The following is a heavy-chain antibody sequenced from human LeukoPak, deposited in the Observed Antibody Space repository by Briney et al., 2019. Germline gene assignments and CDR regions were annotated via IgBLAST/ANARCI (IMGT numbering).Heavy chain of an antibody. V-gene: IGHV4-30-4*01. CDR2: IYYSGST. D-gene: IGHD2-15*01. CDR3: ARDGYCSGGSCYYFDY. CDR1: GGSISSGDYY. Sequence: SQTLSLTCTVSGGSISSGDYYWSWIRQPPGKGLEWIGYIYYSGSTYYSPSLKSRVTISVDTSKNQFSLKLSSVTAADTAVYYCARDGYCSGGSCYYFDYWGQGTLVTVSS. J-gene: IGHJ4*02.